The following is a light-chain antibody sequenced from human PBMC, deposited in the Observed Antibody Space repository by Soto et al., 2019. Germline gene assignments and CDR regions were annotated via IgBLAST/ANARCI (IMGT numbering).Light chain of an antibody. V-gene: IGKV3-20*01. CDR3: QQYGSSGT. CDR2: GAS. Sequence: DIVLAQSPGTLSLSPGERATLSCRASQSVSNNYLAWYQQKPGQAPRLLIYGASNRATGIPDRFSGSGSGTDFTLTISRLEPEEFAVYYCQQYGSSGTFGQGTKVDIK. J-gene: IGKJ1*01. CDR1: QSVSNNY.